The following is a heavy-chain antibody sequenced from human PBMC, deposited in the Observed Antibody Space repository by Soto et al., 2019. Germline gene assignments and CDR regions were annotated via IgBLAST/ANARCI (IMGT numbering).Heavy chain of an antibody. J-gene: IGHJ4*02. Sequence: QVQLVQSGAEVQKPGSSVKISCKDSGGTFSSNTINWVRQAAGQGLEWMGGIIPIFGTANYAQKFQGRVTITANKSTNTEYMELSSLPSEDTAVYYCASKAACGGDCYAFDSWGQGTLVTVSS. CDR3: ASKAACGGDCYAFDS. D-gene: IGHD2-21*02. CDR1: GGTFSSNT. V-gene: IGHV1-69*06. CDR2: IIPIFGTA.